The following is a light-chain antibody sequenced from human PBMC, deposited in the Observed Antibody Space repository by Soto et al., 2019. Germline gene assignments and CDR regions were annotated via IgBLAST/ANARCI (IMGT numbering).Light chain of an antibody. Sequence: DIQMTQSPSPLSASVGDSVTISCRAGQTINTYLSWYQQKPGQAPKVLIFAISTLQPGVPWRFRGSGSGTEFSLTTSSRQPEDAATYYCQQSYSMPPWTFGQGTKVQIK. CDR1: QTINTY. CDR3: QQSYSMPPWT. CDR2: AIS. V-gene: IGKV1-39*01. J-gene: IGKJ1*01.